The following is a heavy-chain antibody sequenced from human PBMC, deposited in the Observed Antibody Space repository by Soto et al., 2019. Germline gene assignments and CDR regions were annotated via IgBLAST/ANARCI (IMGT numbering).Heavy chain of an antibody. V-gene: IGHV4-34*01. J-gene: IGHJ3*02. CDR1: GGSFSGYY. CDR3: ARGSIAAAGTGAFDI. CDR2: INHSGST. D-gene: IGHD6-13*01. Sequence: ASETLSLTCAVYGGSFSGYYWSWIRQPPGKGLEWIGEINHSGSTNYNPSLKSRVTISVDTSKNQFSLKLSSVTAADTAVYYCARGSIAAAGTGAFDIWGQGTMVTVSS.